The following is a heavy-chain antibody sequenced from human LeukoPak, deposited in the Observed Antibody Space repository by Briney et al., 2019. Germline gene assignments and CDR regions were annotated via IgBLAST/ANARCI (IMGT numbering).Heavy chain of an antibody. CDR3: ARGFYYGSGIYAGDY. CDR1: GYTFTGYY. CDR2: INPNSGGT. Sequence: EASVKVSCKASGYTFTGYYMHWVRQAPGQGLEWMGWINPNSGGTNYAQKFQGRVTMTRDTSISTAYMELSSLRSEDTAVYYCARGFYYGSGIYAGDYWGQGTLVTVSS. J-gene: IGHJ4*02. V-gene: IGHV1-2*02. D-gene: IGHD3-10*01.